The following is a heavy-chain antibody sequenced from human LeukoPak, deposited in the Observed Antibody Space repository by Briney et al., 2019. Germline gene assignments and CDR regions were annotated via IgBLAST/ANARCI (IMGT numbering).Heavy chain of an antibody. Sequence: GGSLRLSCAASGFTFSSYSMNWVRQAPGKGLQWVSSISSGSSHTNYADSVKGRFTISRDNAKNSLYLQMNSLRAEDTAVYYCARVLEAAAFDNWGQGTLVTVSS. CDR1: GFTFSSYS. CDR3: ARVLEAAAFDN. J-gene: IGHJ4*02. D-gene: IGHD6-13*01. V-gene: IGHV3-21*01. CDR2: ISSGSSHT.